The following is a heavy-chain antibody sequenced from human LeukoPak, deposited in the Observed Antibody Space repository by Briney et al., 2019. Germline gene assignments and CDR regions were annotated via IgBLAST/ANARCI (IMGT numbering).Heavy chain of an antibody. D-gene: IGHD6-19*01. V-gene: IGHV1-69*13. CDR2: IIPIFGTA. CDR1: GGTFSSYA. J-gene: IGHJ4*02. Sequence: SVKVSCKASGGTFSSYAISWVRQAPGRGLEWMGGIIPIFGTANYAQKFQGRVTITADESTSTAYMELSSLRSEDTAVYYCARDSERYSSGLEPLDYWGQGTLVTVSS. CDR3: ARDSERYSSGLEPLDY.